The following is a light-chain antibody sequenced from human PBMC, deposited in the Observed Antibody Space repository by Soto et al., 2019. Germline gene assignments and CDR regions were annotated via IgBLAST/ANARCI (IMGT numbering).Light chain of an antibody. J-gene: IGLJ3*02. Sequence: QSVLTQPPSASGTPGQRVTISCSGSSSNIGSNYVYWYQQLPGTAPKLLIYRNNQRPSGVPDRYSGSKSGTSASLAISGLRSGDEADYYCAAWDDSLGGWLFGGGTKLTVL. CDR2: RNN. CDR3: AAWDDSLGGWL. CDR1: SSNIGSNY. V-gene: IGLV1-47*01.